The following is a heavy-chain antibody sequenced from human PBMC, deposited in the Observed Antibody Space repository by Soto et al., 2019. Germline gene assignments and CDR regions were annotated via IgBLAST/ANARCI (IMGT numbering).Heavy chain of an antibody. CDR3: AVGYSSGWDDFDY. D-gene: IGHD6-19*01. V-gene: IGHV1-69*13. Sequence: GASVKVSCKASGGTFSSYAISWVRQAPGQGLEWMGGIIPIFGTANYAQKFQGRVTITADESTSTAYMELSSLRSEDTAVYYCAVGYSSGWDDFDYWGQGTLVTVSS. CDR1: GGTFSSYA. J-gene: IGHJ4*02. CDR2: IIPIFGTA.